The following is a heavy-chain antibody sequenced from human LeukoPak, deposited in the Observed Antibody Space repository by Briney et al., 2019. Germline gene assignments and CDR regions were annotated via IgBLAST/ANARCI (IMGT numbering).Heavy chain of an antibody. Sequence: SETLSLTCAVYGGSFSGYYWSWIRQPPGKGLEWIGEINHSGSTNYNPSLKSRVTISVHTPKNQFSLKLSSVTAADTAVYYCARAAPGSYYRAPLGYWGQGTLVTVSS. J-gene: IGHJ4*02. CDR2: INHSGST. D-gene: IGHD3-10*01. CDR3: ARAAPGSYYRAPLGY. V-gene: IGHV4-34*01. CDR1: GGSFSGYY.